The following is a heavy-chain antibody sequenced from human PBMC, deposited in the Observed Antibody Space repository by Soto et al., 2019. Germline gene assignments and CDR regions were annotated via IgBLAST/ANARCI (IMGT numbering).Heavy chain of an antibody. Sequence: PSETLSLTCTVSGGSISSYYWSWIRQPPGKGLKWIGYIYHSGSTYYNPSLKSRVTISVDRSKNQFSLKLSSVTAADTAVYYCARVPDRWGQGTLVTVSS. CDR2: IYHSGST. V-gene: IGHV4-59*12. CDR1: GGSISSYY. J-gene: IGHJ5*02. D-gene: IGHD2-2*01. CDR3: ARVPDR.